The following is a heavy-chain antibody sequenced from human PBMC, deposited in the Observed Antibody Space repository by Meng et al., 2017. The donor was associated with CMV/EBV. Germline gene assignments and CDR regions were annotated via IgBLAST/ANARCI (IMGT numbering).Heavy chain of an antibody. CDR2: IYYSGST. CDR3: ARMGSGSGWYVA. D-gene: IGHD6-19*01. CDR1: GGSFSGYY. V-gene: IGHV4-34*01. Sequence: SETLSLTCAVYGGSFSGYYWSWIRQPPGKGLEWIGSIYYSGSTYYNPSLKSRVTISVDTSKNQFSLKLSSVTAADTAVYYCARMGSGSGWYVAWGQGTLVTVSS. J-gene: IGHJ5*02.